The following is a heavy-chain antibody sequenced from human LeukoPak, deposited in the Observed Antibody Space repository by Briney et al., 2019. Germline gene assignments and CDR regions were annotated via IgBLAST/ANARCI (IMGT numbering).Heavy chain of an antibody. Sequence: PSQILSLTCTVSGGSISSGSYCWSWIRQPAGKGLEWIGRIYTSGSTNYNPSLKSRVTISVDTSKNQFSLKLSSVTAADTAVYYCARANPSNYYYYYMDVWGKGTTVTVSS. CDR1: GGSISSGSYC. J-gene: IGHJ6*03. CDR2: IYTSGST. CDR3: ARANPSNYYYYYMDV. V-gene: IGHV4-61*02.